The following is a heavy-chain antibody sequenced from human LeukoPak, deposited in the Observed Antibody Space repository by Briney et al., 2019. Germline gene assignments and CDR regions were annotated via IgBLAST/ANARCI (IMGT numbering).Heavy chain of an antibody. Sequence: PGGSLRLSCAASGLTFSNYWMSWVRQAPGKGLEWVANIKEDGSEKYYVDSMKGRFTISRDNAKNSLYLQMSSLGVEDTAVYYCARDRTGGYFDYWGQGTLVTVSS. J-gene: IGHJ4*02. D-gene: IGHD2-8*02. CDR2: IKEDGSEK. CDR3: ARDRTGGYFDY. CDR1: GLTFSNYW. V-gene: IGHV3-7*03.